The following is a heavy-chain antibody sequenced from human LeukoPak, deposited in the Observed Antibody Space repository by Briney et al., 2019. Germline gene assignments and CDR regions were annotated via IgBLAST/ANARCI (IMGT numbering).Heavy chain of an antibody. J-gene: IGHJ1*01. D-gene: IGHD6-19*01. CDR3: ARDPAIAVAGKGYFQH. CDR2: ISAYNGNT. CDR1: GYTFASYG. V-gene: IGHV1-18*01. Sequence: ASVKVSCKASGYTFASYGISWVRQAPGQGLEWMGWISAYNGNTDYEQKLQGRVTMTTDTSTSTAYMDLRSLRSDDTAVYYCARDPAIAVAGKGYFQHWGQGTLVTVSS.